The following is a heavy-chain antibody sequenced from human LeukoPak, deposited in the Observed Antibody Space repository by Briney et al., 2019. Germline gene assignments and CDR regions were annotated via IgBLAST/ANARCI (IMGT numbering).Heavy chain of an antibody. D-gene: IGHD6-19*01. CDR2: INPDTSEI. J-gene: IGHJ4*02. CDR1: GFTFSSSW. CDR3: AKDSSQQIALAGTAFDY. Sequence: AGGSLRLSCEASGFTFSSSWMSWVRQGPGKGLEWVASINPDTSEIHYADAVKGRFSISRDNNKNSLYLQMNSLRAEDTAVYYCAKDSSQQIALAGTAFDYWGQGTLVTVSS. V-gene: IGHV3-7*03.